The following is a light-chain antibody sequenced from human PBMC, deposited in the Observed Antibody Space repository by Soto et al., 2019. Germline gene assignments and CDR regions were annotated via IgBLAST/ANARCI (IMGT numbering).Light chain of an antibody. Sequence: QSVLTQPPSASGSPGQSVTISCTGTSSDVGGYNYVSWYQQHPGKAPKLMIYDVSERPSGVPDRFSGSKSGNTASLTVSGLQAEDEADYSCSSYGGSNNLIFGGGTKVTV. J-gene: IGLJ2*01. CDR1: SSDVGGYNY. CDR2: DVS. V-gene: IGLV2-8*01. CDR3: SSYGGSNNLI.